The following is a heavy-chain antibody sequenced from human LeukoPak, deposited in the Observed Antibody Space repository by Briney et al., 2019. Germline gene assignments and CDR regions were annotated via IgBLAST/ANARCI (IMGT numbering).Heavy chain of an antibody. CDR3: ARDVWGRDYFDY. Sequence: VASVKVSCKASGGTFSSYTISWVRQAPGQGLEWMGRIIPILGVANYAQKFQGRVTITADKSTSTAYMELSSLRSEDTAVYYCARDVWGRDYFDYWGQGTLVTVSS. CDR2: IIPILGVA. J-gene: IGHJ4*02. CDR1: GGTFSSYT. D-gene: IGHD3-16*01. V-gene: IGHV1-69*04.